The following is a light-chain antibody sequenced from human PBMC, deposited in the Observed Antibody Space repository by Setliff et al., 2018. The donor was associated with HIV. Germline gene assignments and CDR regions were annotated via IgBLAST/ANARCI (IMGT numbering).Light chain of an antibody. CDR2: GVN. V-gene: IGLV2-14*01. Sequence: QSVLTQPASESGSPGQSITISCTGTSSDVGGYNSVSWYQHYPGKAPKVMIYGVNNRPSGVSNRFSGSKSGSTASLTISGLQAEDEADYFCTSYTRDNTITRVFGTGTKVTVL. CDR3: TSYTRDNTITRV. CDR1: SSDVGGYNS. J-gene: IGLJ1*01.